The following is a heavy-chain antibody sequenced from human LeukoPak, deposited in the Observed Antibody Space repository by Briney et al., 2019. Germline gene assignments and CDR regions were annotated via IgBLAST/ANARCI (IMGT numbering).Heavy chain of an antibody. Sequence: PSETLSLTCTVSGGSISSSNYYWGWIRQPPGKGLEWIGNIYYSGSTYYNPSLKSRVTISVDTSKNQLSLKLSSVTAADTAVYYCAGAQELRAVLRFLEWLLPFRYWGQGTLVTVSS. D-gene: IGHD3-3*01. CDR2: IYYSGST. V-gene: IGHV4-39*01. J-gene: IGHJ4*02. CDR3: AGAQELRAVLRFLEWLLPFRY. CDR1: GGSISSSNYY.